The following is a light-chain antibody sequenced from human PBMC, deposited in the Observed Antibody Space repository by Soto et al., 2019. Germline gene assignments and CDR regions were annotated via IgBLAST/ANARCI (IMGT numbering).Light chain of an antibody. Sequence: DIHRTQSPSTLSASSGDRVTITFRASQSVSSWLAWYQQKPGKAPKLLIYDASSLESGVPSRFSGSGSGTEFTLTISSLQPDDFATYYCQQYNSYSPLTFGGGTKVDIK. CDR3: QQYNSYSPLT. J-gene: IGKJ4*01. CDR2: DAS. CDR1: QSVSSW. V-gene: IGKV1-5*01.